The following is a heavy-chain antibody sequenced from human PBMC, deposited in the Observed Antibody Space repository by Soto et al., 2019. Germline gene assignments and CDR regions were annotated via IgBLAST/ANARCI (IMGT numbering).Heavy chain of an antibody. Sequence: SVKVSCKASGATFSSYSICWGRKAPGQGLEWMGGIIPIFGTANYAQKFQGRVTITADESTSTAYMELSSLRSEDTAVYYCARDSGYCSSTSCYQLDYWGQGTLVTV. D-gene: IGHD2-2*01. V-gene: IGHV1-69*13. CDR2: IIPIFGTA. J-gene: IGHJ4*02. CDR1: GATFSSYS. CDR3: ARDSGYCSSTSCYQLDY.